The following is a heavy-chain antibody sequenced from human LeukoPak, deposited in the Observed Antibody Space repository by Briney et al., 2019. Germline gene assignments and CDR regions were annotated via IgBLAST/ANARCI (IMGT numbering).Heavy chain of an antibody. D-gene: IGHD5-18*01. CDR3: AREPAWVTEKGYFDY. CDR1: GGSIKNYY. Sequence: SETLSLTCTVSGGSIKNYYWSWIRQPPGKGLEWIGYIYYTGSTNYNPSLKSRVTMSVDTSKNQFSLKLSSVTAADTAAYYCAREPAWVTEKGYFDYWGQGTLVTVSS. J-gene: IGHJ4*02. V-gene: IGHV4-59*01. CDR2: IYYTGST.